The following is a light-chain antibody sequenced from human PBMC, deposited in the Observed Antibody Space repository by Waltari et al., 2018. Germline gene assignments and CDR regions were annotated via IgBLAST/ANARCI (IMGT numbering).Light chain of an antibody. Sequence: QSVLTQPPSASGTPGQRVTISCSGSSSNIGSKTVNWYQQLPGTAPQLLIYKNNQRPSGVPDRFSGSKSGTSVSLAISGLQSEDEADYYCAAWDDSLNGWVFGGGTRLTVL. CDR1: SSNIGSKT. J-gene: IGLJ3*02. V-gene: IGLV1-44*01. CDR3: AAWDDSLNGWV. CDR2: KNN.